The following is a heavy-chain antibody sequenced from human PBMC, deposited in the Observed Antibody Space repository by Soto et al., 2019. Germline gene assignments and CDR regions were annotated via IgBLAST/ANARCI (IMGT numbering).Heavy chain of an antibody. CDR2: AIPIFGTP. CDR1: EASLTTKV. CDR3: ARSQGGSSSLDIYYYYYYGMDV. V-gene: IGHV1-69*01. Sequence: QVQLVQSGAEVKKPGSSWKSPCKAPEASLTTKVTSWLQQALDQGLRGMGGAIPIFGTPKYAQRFQGRVTITADESTSTGYMELRSLRSEDTAVYYCARSQGGSSSLDIYYYYYYGMDVWGQGTTVTVSS. J-gene: IGHJ6*02. D-gene: IGHD2-15*01.